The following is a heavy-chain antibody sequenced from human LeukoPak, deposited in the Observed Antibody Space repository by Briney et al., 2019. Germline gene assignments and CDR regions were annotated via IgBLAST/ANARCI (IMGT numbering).Heavy chain of an antibody. CDR2: MNPNSGNT. Sequence: ASVKVSCKASGYTFTSCDINWVRQATGQGLEWMGWMNPNSGNTGYAQKLQGRVTMTRNTSISTAYMELSSLRSEDTAVYYCARVTQGDTAIDYWGQGTLVTVSS. D-gene: IGHD5-18*01. J-gene: IGHJ4*02. CDR1: GYTFTSCD. V-gene: IGHV1-8*01. CDR3: ARVTQGDTAIDY.